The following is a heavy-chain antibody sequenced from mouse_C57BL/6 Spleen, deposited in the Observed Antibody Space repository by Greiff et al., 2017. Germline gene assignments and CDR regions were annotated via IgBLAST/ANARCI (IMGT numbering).Heavy chain of an antibody. CDR1: GFTFSDYY. J-gene: IGHJ4*01. D-gene: IGHD1-1*01. CDR2: INYDGSST. CDR3: ARGSSPYAMDY. Sequence: EVQVVESEGGLVQPGSSMKLSCTASGFTFSDYYMAWVRQVPEKGLEWVANINYDGSSTYYLDSLKSRFIISRDNAKNILYLQMSSLKSEDTATYYCARGSSPYAMDYWGQGTSVTVSS. V-gene: IGHV5-16*01.